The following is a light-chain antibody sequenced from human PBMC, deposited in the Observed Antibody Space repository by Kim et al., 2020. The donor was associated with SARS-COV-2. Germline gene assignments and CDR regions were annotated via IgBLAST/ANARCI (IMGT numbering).Light chain of an antibody. CDR3: NSRDSSGNRV. CDR2: GKN. CDR1: SLRSYY. V-gene: IGLV3-19*01. J-gene: IGLJ3*02. Sequence: VALGQTVRITCQGDSLRSYYASWYQQKPGQAPVLVIYGKNNRPSGIADRFSGSSSGNTASLTITGAQAEDEADYYCNSRDSSGNRVFGGGTQLTVL.